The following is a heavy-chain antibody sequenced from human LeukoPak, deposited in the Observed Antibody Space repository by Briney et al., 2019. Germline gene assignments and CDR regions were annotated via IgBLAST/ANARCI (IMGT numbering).Heavy chain of an antibody. CDR1: GFSFSDYY. D-gene: IGHD2-2*01. Sequence: GGSLRLSCVASGFSFSDYYMSWIRQAPGKGLEWVSYISSSGSHTNYADSVTGRFTISRNNAKESLHLQMNSLRAEDTAVYYCARRYCSSTSCYHFDYWGQGTLVTVSS. J-gene: IGHJ4*02. CDR2: ISSSGSHT. V-gene: IGHV3-11*03. CDR3: ARRYCSSTSCYHFDY.